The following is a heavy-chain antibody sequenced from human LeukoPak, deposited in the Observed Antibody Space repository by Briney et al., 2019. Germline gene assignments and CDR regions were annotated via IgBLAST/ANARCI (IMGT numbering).Heavy chain of an antibody. CDR3: HSGSHYLDY. J-gene: IGHJ4*02. Sequence: PSETLSLTCAVYGGSFSGYYWSWIRQPPGKGLEWIGEINHSGSTNYNPSLMSRVTISVDTSKNQFSLKLSSVTAADTAVYYCHSGSHYLDYWGQGTLVTVSS. D-gene: IGHD1-26*01. CDR2: INHSGST. V-gene: IGHV4-34*01. CDR1: GGSFSGYY.